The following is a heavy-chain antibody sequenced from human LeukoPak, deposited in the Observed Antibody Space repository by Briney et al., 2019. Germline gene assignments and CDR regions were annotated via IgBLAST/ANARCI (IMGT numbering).Heavy chain of an antibody. D-gene: IGHD1-26*01. Sequence: ASVKVSCRASGYTFTGYYMHWVRQAPGQGLEWMGWINPNSGGTNYAQKFQGRVTMTRDTSISTAYIELSRLRSDDTAVYYCARDSWELHYYYYMDVWGKGTTVTVSS. CDR1: GYTFTGYY. J-gene: IGHJ6*03. V-gene: IGHV1-2*02. CDR2: INPNSGGT. CDR3: ARDSWELHYYYYMDV.